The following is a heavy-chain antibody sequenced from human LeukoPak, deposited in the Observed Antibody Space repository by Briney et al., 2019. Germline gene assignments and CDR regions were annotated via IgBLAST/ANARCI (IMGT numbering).Heavy chain of an antibody. CDR3: ARNSNYDILTGYYGYFDY. CDR1: GYTFTSYA. Sequence: ASVKVSCKASGYTFTSYAMNWVRQAPGQGLEWMGWINTNTGNPTYAQGFTGRFVFSLDTSVSTAYLQISSLKAEDTAVYYCARNSNYDILTGYYGYFDYWGQGTLVTVSS. D-gene: IGHD3-9*01. V-gene: IGHV7-4-1*02. CDR2: INTNTGNP. J-gene: IGHJ4*02.